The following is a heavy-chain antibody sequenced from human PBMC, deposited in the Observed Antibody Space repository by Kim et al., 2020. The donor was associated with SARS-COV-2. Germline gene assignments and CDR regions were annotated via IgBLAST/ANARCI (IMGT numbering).Heavy chain of an antibody. CDR1: GFTFSRYW. D-gene: IGHD3-3*01. CDR2: IKQDGSEK. CDR3: ARDLREGNWREWVSGGNYYYGMDV. J-gene: IGHJ6*02. Sequence: GGSLRLSCAASGFTFSRYWMSWVRQAPGKGLEWVANIKQDGSEKYYVDSVKGRFTISRDNAKNSPYLQMNSLRAEDTAVYYCARDLREGNWREWVSGGNYYYGMDVWGQGTTVTVSS. V-gene: IGHV3-7*03.